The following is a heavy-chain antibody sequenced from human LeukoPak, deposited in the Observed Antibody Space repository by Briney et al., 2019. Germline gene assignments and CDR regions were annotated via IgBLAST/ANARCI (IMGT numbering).Heavy chain of an antibody. V-gene: IGHV3-15*07. CDR2: IKSKADGETI. CDR3: STLTSRGLSDS. D-gene: IGHD1-20*01. Sequence: GSLRLSCAASGFTFTNAWMNWVRQAPGKGLEWVGRIKSKADGETIDYAAPVKGRFTFSRDDSNNMLYLQMNSLKSEDTAVYYCSTLTSRGLSDSWGQGTLVTVSS. CDR1: GFTFTNAW. J-gene: IGHJ4*02.